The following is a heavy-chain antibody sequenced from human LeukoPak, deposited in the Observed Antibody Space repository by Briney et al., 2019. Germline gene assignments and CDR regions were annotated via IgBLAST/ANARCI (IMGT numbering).Heavy chain of an antibody. CDR1: GYTFTSYG. J-gene: IGHJ4*02. D-gene: IGHD3-10*01. V-gene: IGHV1-18*01. CDR2: ISAYNGNT. CDR3: ARVEELLIYYFDY. Sequence: ASXXXXXKASGYTFTSYGISWVRQAPGQGLXWMGWISAYNGNTNYAQKLQGRVTMTTDTSTSTAYMELRSLRSDDTAVYYCARVEELLIYYFDYWGQGTLVTVSS.